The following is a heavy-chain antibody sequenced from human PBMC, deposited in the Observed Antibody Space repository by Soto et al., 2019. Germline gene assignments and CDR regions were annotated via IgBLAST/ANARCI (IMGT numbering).Heavy chain of an antibody. J-gene: IGHJ5*02. V-gene: IGHV4-4*02. CDR1: GGSISSSNW. CDR3: ARLNQEDFNTKRDWFDP. Sequence: SATLSITCAVSGGSISSSNWWSWVRQPPGMGLEWIGSIYHSGTTNYSLSLQGRGTMSVDASKNQFSLNLRSVTAADTAVYFCARLNQEDFNTKRDWFDPWGQGTLVTVSS. CDR2: IYHSGTT.